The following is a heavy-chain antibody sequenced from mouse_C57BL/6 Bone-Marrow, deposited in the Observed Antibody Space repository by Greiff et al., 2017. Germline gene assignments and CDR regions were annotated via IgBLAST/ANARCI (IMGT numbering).Heavy chain of an antibody. Sequence: QVQLKESGAELAKPGASVKLSCKASGYTFTSYWMHWVKQRPGQGLEWIGYINPSSGYTKYNQKFKDKATLTADKSSSTAYMQLSSLTYEDSAVYYCAIEDYYGSSLYYYAMDYWGQGTSVTVSS. CDR2: INPSSGYT. J-gene: IGHJ4*01. V-gene: IGHV1-7*01. CDR1: GYTFTSYW. D-gene: IGHD1-1*01. CDR3: AIEDYYGSSLYYYAMDY.